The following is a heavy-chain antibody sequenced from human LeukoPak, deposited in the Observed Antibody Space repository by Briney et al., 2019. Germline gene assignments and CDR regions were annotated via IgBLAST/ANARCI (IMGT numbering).Heavy chain of an antibody. J-gene: IGHJ4*02. CDR3: ARGGMATVHFDY. D-gene: IGHD5-24*01. Sequence: NPSETLSLTCTVSGSSISSYYWSWIRQPPGKGLEWIGYIYYSGSTNYNPSLKSRVTISVDTSKNQFSLKLSSVTAADTAVYYCARGGMATVHFDYWGQGTLVTVSS. CDR1: GSSISSYY. CDR2: IYYSGST. V-gene: IGHV4-59*01.